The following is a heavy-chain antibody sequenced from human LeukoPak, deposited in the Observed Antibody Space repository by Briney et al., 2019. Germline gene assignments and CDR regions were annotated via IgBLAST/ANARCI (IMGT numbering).Heavy chain of an antibody. Sequence: PGGSLRLSCAASGFTFSVYGMHWVRQAPGKGLEWVAVISYDGSSKYYADSVKGRFTIYRDNSKNTLFVQMDSLRAEDTAVYYCARERRGDGYNSWGQGTLVTVSS. CDR1: GFTFSVYG. CDR2: ISYDGSSK. J-gene: IGHJ4*02. D-gene: IGHD5-24*01. V-gene: IGHV3-30*03. CDR3: ARERRGDGYNS.